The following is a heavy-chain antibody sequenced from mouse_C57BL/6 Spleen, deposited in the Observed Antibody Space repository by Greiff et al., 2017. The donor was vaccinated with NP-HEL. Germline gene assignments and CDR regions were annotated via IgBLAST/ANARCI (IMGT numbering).Heavy chain of an antibody. CDR3: ERMRGLRSPMDY. D-gene: IGHD2-4*01. CDR2: INPNNGGT. V-gene: IGHV1-22*01. CDR1: GYTFTDYN. Sequence: EVQLQQSGPELVKPGASVKMSCKASGYTFTDYNMHWVKQSHGKSLEWIGYINPNNGGTSYNQKFKGKATLTVNKSSSTAYMELRSLTSEDSAVYYCERMRGLRSPMDYWGQGTSVTVSS. J-gene: IGHJ4*01.